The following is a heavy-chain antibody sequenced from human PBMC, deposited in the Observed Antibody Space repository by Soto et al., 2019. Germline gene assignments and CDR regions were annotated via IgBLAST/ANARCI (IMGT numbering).Heavy chain of an antibody. D-gene: IGHD6-6*01. CDR2: ISYDGSNK. CDR3: AKDRAARGVGLGY. Sequence: QVQLVESGGGVVQPWRSLRLSCAASGFTFSSYGMHWVRQAPGKGLEWVAVISYDGSNKYYADSVKGRFTISRDNSKNTLYLQMNSLRAEDTAVYYCAKDRAARGVGLGYWGQGALVTVSS. J-gene: IGHJ4*02. CDR1: GFTFSSYG. V-gene: IGHV3-30*18.